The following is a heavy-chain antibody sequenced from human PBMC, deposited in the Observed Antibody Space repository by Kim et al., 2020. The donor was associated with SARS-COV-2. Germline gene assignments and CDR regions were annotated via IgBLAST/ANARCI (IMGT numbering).Heavy chain of an antibody. CDR3: ARHGDRWPPMVRGVILKNYYYYGMDV. CDR2: IYYSGST. Sequence: SETLSLTCTVSGGSISSSSYYWGWIRQPPGKGLEWIGSIYYSGSTYYNPSLKSRVTISVDTSKNQFSLKLSSVTAADTAVYYCARHGDRWPPMVRGVILKNYYYYGMDVWGQGTTVTVSS. V-gene: IGHV4-39*01. D-gene: IGHD3-10*01. J-gene: IGHJ6*02. CDR1: GGSISSSSYY.